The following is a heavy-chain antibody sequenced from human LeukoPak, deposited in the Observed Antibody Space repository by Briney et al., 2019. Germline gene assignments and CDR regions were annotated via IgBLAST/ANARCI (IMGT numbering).Heavy chain of an antibody. CDR1: GFTFSSYG. V-gene: IGHV3-30*18. D-gene: IGHD3-22*01. CDR2: ISYDGSNK. CDR3: AKSDDSSGYYPPHFDY. J-gene: IGHJ4*02. Sequence: GGSLRLSCAASGFTFSSYGMHWVRQAPGKGLEWVAVISYDGSNKYYADSVKGRFTISRDNSKNTLYLQMNSLRAEDTAVYYCAKSDDSSGYYPPHFDYWGQGTLVTVSS.